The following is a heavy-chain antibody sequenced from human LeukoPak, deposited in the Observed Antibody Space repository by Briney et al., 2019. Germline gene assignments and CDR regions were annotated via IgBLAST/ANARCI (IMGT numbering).Heavy chain of an antibody. CDR3: ARGYSYGYRNDY. V-gene: IGHV3-21*01. CDR2: ITSSSSYI. D-gene: IGHD5-18*01. CDR1: GFTFSTYN. J-gene: IGHJ4*02. Sequence: PGGSLRLSCAASGFTFSTYNMNWVRQAPGKGLEWVSSITSSSSYIYYADSVKGRFTISRDNAKNSLYLQMNSLRAEDTAVYYCARGYSYGYRNDYWGQGTLVTVSS.